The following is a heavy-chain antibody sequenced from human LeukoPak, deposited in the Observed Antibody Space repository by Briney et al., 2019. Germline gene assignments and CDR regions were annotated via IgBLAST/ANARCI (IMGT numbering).Heavy chain of an antibody. D-gene: IGHD1-7*01. CDR3: ARDLGTGTTRYNWFDP. V-gene: IGHV4-59*01. J-gene: IGHJ5*02. Sequence: SETLSLTCTVSGGSISSYYWNWIRQPPGKGLEWIGYIYYSGSTNYNPSLKSRVTISVDTSKNQFSLKLSSVTAADTAVYYCARDLGTGTTRYNWFDPWGQGTLVTVSS. CDR1: GGSISSYY. CDR2: IYYSGST.